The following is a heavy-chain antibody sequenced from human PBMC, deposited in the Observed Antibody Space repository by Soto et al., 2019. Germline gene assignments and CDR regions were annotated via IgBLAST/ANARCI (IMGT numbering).Heavy chain of an antibody. J-gene: IGHJ4*02. CDR2: ISYDGSNK. CDR3: AKGPRWELLRATFDD. V-gene: IGHV3-30*18. CDR1: GFTFSSYG. Sequence: GGSLRLSCAASGFTFSSYGMHWVRQAPGKGLEWVAVISYDGSNKYYADSVKGRFTISRDNSKNTLYLQMNSLRAEDTAVYYCAKGPRWELLRATFDDWGQGTLVTVSS. D-gene: IGHD1-26*01.